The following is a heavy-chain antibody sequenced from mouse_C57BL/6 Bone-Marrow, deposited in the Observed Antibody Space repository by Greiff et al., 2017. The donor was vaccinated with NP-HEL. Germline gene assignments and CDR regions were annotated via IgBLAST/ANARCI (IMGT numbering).Heavy chain of an antibody. CDR3: ATFYSNYPAWFAY. J-gene: IGHJ3*01. CDR1: GFNIKDYY. CDR2: IDPEDGDT. Sequence: EVKLMESGAELVRPGASVKLSCTASGFNIKDYYMHWVKQRPEQGLEWIGRIDPEDGDTEYAPKFQGKATMTADTSSSTAYMQLSSLTSEDSAVYYCATFYSNYPAWFAYWGQGTLVTVSA. V-gene: IGHV14-1*01. D-gene: IGHD2-5*01.